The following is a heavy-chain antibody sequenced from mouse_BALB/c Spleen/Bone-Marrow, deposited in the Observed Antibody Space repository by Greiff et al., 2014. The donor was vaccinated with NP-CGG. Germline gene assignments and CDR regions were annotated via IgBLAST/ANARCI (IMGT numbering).Heavy chain of an antibody. D-gene: IGHD1-1*02. CDR3: ARSGERYGAMDY. Sequence: EVQVVESGGGFVKPGGSLKLSCAASGFTFSDFYMFWFRQTPEKRLEWVATISNGGTYTSYPDSGKGRITISRDNAKNNLHLQMSSLKSEDTAMYYCARSGERYGAMDYWGQGTSVTVTS. CDR2: ISNGGTYT. V-gene: IGHV5-4*02. CDR1: GFTFSDFY. J-gene: IGHJ4*01.